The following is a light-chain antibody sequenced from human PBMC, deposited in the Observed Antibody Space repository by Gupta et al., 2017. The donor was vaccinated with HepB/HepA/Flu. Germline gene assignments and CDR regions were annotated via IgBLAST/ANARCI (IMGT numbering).Light chain of an antibody. CDR1: QSISTH. V-gene: IGKV1-39*01. J-gene: IGKJ5*01. CDR3: QHSYGTCT. CDR2: AAS. Sequence: DIRVTQSPSSLSASVGDRVTCSCRASQSISTHLNWYQQKPEKAPKLLIYAASRLQSGVTSRFSGSGSEKDFTLSNIRRRHEDFANYYGQHSYGTCTFGQGTQLEI.